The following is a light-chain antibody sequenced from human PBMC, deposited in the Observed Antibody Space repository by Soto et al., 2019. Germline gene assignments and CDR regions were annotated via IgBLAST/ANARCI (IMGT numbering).Light chain of an antibody. V-gene: IGLV2-14*01. Sequence: SAPTQPASVSGSPGRSVSISCTGPRSDIGDSNFISWYQHSPGKAPRLLIYEVNNRPSGVSKRFSGSKAGNTASLTISGLLDDDEADYFCAAFRSGTILVFGSGTKVTVL. J-gene: IGLJ1*01. CDR2: EVN. CDR3: AAFRSGTILV. CDR1: RSDIGDSNF.